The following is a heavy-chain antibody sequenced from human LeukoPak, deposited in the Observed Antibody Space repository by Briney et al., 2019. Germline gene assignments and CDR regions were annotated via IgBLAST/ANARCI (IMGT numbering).Heavy chain of an antibody. CDR2: IYTSGST. V-gene: IGHV4-61*02. Sequence: SETLSLTCTVSGGSLSSGSYYWSWIRQPAGKGLEWIGRIYTSGSTYYNPSLKSRVTISVDTSKNQFSLKLSSLTAADTAVYYCARLRRSRLAEFDYWGQGTLVTVSS. D-gene: IGHD3-3*02. CDR1: GGSLSSGSYY. J-gene: IGHJ4*02. CDR3: ARLRRSRLAEFDY.